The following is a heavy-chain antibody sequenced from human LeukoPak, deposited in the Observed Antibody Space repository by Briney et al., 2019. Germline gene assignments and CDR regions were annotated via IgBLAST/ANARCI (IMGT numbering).Heavy chain of an antibody. V-gene: IGHV4-34*01. D-gene: IGHD4-17*01. CDR3: ARPAVTDDAFDI. J-gene: IGHJ3*02. Sequence: SETLSLTCTVSGGSISSYYWSWIRQPPGKGLEWIGEINHSGSTNYNPSLKSRVTISVDTSKNQFSLKLSSVTAADTAVYYCARPAVTDDAFDIWGQGTMVTVSS. CDR2: INHSGST. CDR1: GGSISSYY.